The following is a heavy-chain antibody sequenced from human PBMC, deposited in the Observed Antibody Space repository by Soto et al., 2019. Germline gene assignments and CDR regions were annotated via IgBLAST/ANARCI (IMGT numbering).Heavy chain of an antibody. D-gene: IGHD3-22*01. CDR2: IYYTGNN. CDR1: GDSISSPHYY. V-gene: IGHV4-30-4*01. CDR3: ARHAYYYDS. J-gene: IGHJ4*02. Sequence: SETLSLTCTVSGDSISSPHYYWTWIRQPPGKGLEWVGYIYYTGNNFYNPALKSRVAMSVDPSTNQFSLKLSSVTAADTAVYYCARHAYYYDSWGQGTLVTVSS.